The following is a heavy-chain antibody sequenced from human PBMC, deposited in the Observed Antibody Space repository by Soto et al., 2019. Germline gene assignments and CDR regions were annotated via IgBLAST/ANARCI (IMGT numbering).Heavy chain of an antibody. J-gene: IGHJ4*02. CDR1: GWSFSGYY. CDR2: INHSGST. Sequence: LSLTCAVYGWSFSGYYWSWMRQRPGKGLEWIGEINHSGSTNYNPSLKSRVTISVDTSKNQFSLKLSSVTAADTAVYYCARGRTYYYDSSGYYHWGQGTLVTVSS. D-gene: IGHD3-22*01. V-gene: IGHV4-34*01. CDR3: ARGRTYYYDSSGYYH.